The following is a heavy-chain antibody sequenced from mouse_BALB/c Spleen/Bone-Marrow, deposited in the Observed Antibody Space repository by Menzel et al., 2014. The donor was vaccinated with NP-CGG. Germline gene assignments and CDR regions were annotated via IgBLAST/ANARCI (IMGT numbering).Heavy chain of an antibody. CDR2: IYPGDGDT. D-gene: IGHD2-3*01. V-gene: IGHV1-82*01. CDR3: ARNDGYS. Sequence: QVQLQQSGPELVKPGASVKISCKTSGYAFSSSWMNWVKQRPGQGLEWIGRIYPGDGDTNYNGKFKGKATLTADKSSSTAYMQLSSLTSVDSAVYFCARNDGYSWGQGTPVTVSA. CDR1: GYAFSSSW. J-gene: IGHJ3*01.